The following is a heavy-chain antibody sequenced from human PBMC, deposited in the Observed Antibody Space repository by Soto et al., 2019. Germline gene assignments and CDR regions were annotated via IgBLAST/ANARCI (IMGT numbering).Heavy chain of an antibody. V-gene: IGHV4-31*02. CDR3: ARDDSSGYSFDY. D-gene: IGHD3-22*01. J-gene: IGHJ4*02. Sequence: GGSISSGGYYWSWIRQHPGKGLEWIGYIYYSGSTYYNPSLKSRVTISVDTSKNQFSLKLSSVTAADTAVYYCARDDSSGYSFDYWGQGTLVTVSS. CDR2: IYYSGST. CDR1: GGSISSGGYY.